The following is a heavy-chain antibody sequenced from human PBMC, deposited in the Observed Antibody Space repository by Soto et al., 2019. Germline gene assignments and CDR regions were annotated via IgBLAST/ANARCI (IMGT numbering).Heavy chain of an antibody. Sequence: SVKVSCKASGGTFSSYAISWVRQAPGQGLEWMGGIIPIFGTANYAQKFQGRVTITADESTSTAYMELSSLRSEDTAVYYCASPGIAAAGTYYFDYWGQGSLVTVSS. J-gene: IGHJ4*02. V-gene: IGHV1-69*13. CDR3: ASPGIAAAGTYYFDY. D-gene: IGHD6-13*01. CDR2: IIPIFGTA. CDR1: GGTFSSYA.